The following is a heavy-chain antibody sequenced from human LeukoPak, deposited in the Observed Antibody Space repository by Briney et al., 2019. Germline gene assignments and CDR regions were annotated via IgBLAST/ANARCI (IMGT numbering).Heavy chain of an antibody. CDR2: ISGRDGST. CDR3: ASVFDS. D-gene: IGHD5/OR15-5a*01. J-gene: IGHJ4*02. V-gene: IGHV3-23*01. Sequence: GGSLRLSCAASGFSFSSYAMSWVRQAPGKGLEWVSNISGRDGSTYYADSVKGRFTISRDNAKNTVYLQMNSLSAEDTAVYYCASVFDSWGQGSLVTVSS. CDR1: GFSFSSYA.